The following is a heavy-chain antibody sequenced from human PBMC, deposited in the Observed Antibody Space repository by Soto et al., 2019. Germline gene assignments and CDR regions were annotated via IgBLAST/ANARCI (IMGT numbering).Heavy chain of an antibody. CDR3: ARVKGEYTIFGVVIIRRFDY. CDR2: INHSGST. Sequence: SETLSLTCAVYGGSFSGYYWSWIRQPPGKGLEWIGEINHSGSTNHNPSLKSRVTISVDTSKNQFSLKLSSVTAADTAVYYCARVKGEYTIFGVVIIRRFDYWGQGTLVTSPQ. J-gene: IGHJ4*02. CDR1: GGSFSGYY. V-gene: IGHV4-34*01. D-gene: IGHD3-3*01.